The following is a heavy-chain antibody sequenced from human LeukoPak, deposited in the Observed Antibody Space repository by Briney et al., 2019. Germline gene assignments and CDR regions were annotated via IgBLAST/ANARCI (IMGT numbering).Heavy chain of an antibody. V-gene: IGHV1-69*06. CDR3: ARASGGSYYYYYYMDV. CDR1: GGTFSSYA. J-gene: IGHJ6*03. D-gene: IGHD1-26*01. Sequence: GASVKVSCKASGGTFSSYAISWVRQAPGQGLEWMGGIIPIFGTANYAQKFQGRVTITADKSTSTAYMELSSLRSEDTAVYYCARASGGSYYYYYYMDVWGKGTTVTVSS. CDR2: IIPIFGTA.